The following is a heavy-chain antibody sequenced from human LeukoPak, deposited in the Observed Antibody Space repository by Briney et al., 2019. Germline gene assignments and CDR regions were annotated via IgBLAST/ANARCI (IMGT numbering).Heavy chain of an antibody. V-gene: IGHV4-59*04. D-gene: IGHD1-26*01. CDR3: AGGSYYNWFDP. CDR1: GGSISSYY. CDR2: IYYSGST. J-gene: IGHJ5*02. Sequence: PSETLSLTYTVSGGSISSYYWSWIRQPPGKGLEWIGYIYYSGSTYYNPSLKSRVTISVDTSKNQFSLKLSSVTAADTAVYYCAGGSYYNWFDPWGQGTLVTVSS.